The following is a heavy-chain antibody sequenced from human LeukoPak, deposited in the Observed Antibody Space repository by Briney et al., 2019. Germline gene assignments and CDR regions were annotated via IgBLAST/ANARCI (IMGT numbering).Heavy chain of an antibody. CDR1: GFTFSSYW. J-gene: IGHJ4*02. D-gene: IGHD6-13*01. V-gene: IGHV3-7*01. CDR3: ARDLFRHILNGIAAARSVDY. Sequence: QPGGSLRLSCAASGFTFSSYWMSWVRQAPGKGLEWVANIKQDGSEKYYVDSVKGRFTISRDNAKNSLYLQMNSLRAEDTAVYYCARDLFRHILNGIAAARSVDYWGQGTLVTVSS. CDR2: IKQDGSEK.